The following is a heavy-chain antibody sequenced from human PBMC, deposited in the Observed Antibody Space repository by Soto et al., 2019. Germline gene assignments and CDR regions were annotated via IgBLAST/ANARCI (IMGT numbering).Heavy chain of an antibody. D-gene: IGHD6-13*01. CDR2: MNPNSGNT. J-gene: IGHJ5*02. CDR1: GYTFTSYD. CDR3: ARRGSSSWRAYWFDP. V-gene: IGHV1-8*01. Sequence: GASVKVSCKASGYTFTSYDINWVRQATGQGLEWMGWMNPNSGNTGYAQKFQGRVTMTRNTSISTAYMELSSLRSEDTAVYYCARRGSSSWRAYWFDPWGQGTLVTVSS.